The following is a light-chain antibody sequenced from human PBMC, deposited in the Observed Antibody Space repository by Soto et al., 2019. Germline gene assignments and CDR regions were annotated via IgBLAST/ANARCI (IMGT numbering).Light chain of an antibody. CDR3: QQYNSDPYT. J-gene: IGKJ2*01. V-gene: IGKV1-5*01. CDR2: DAS. CDR1: QSISGW. Sequence: DIQMTQSPSTLSAFVGDRVTITCRASQSISGWLAWYQQKPGNAPKLLIYDASSLESGVPSRFSASGSGTEFTLTVSSLQPDDFATYYCQQYNSDPYTFGQGTKLEVK.